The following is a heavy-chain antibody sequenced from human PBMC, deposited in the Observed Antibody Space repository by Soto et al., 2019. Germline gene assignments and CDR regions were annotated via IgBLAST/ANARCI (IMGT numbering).Heavy chain of an antibody. CDR2: INPNSGGT. CDR3: APILYQSITGFDI. V-gene: IGHV1-2*02. J-gene: IGHJ3*02. CDR1: GYTFTGYY. D-gene: IGHD2-8*01. Sequence: GASVKVSCKASGYTFTGYYMHWVRQAPGQGLEWMGWINPNSGGTNYAQKFQGRVTMTRDTSISTAYMELSRLRSDGTAVYYCAPILYQSITGFDIWGQGTMVTVSS.